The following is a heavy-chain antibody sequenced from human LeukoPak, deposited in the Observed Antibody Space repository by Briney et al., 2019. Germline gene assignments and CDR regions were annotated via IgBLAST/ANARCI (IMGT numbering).Heavy chain of an antibody. V-gene: IGHV6-1*01. Sequence: SQTLSLTCAISGDSVSSNSAAWNWIRQSPSRGLEWLGRTYYRSKWYNDYAVSVKSRITINPDTSKNQFSLQLNSVTPEDTAVYYCARGGYSSSWKPYYFDYWGQGTLVTVPS. CDR3: ARGGYSSSWKPYYFDY. J-gene: IGHJ4*02. CDR1: GDSVSSNSAA. CDR2: TYYRSKWYN. D-gene: IGHD6-13*01.